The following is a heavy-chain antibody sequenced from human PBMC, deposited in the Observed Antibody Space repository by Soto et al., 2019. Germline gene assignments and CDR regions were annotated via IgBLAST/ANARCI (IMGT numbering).Heavy chain of an antibody. Sequence: PGGSLRLSCAASGFTLSDYSMHWVRQAAGKGLEYVSAISYKGDTTYYANSVKGRFTISRDNSKNTLYLQMGSLRAEDMAVYYCARVSVLPQAAFDIWGQGTMVTVSS. CDR2: ISYKGDTT. D-gene: IGHD2-8*01. J-gene: IGHJ3*02. CDR3: ARVSVLPQAAFDI. V-gene: IGHV3-64*01. CDR1: GFTLSDYS.